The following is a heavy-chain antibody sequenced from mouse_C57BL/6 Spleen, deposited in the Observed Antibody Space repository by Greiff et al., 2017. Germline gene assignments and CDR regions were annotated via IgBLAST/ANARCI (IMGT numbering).Heavy chain of an antibody. Sequence: QVQLQQPGAELVKPGASVKLSCKASGYPFTSYWMHWVKQRPGRGLEWIGRIAPNSGGTKYNEKFKSKATLTVDKPSRTAYMQLSSLTSEDSAVYYCARPYSNAWYFDVWGTGTTVTVSS. J-gene: IGHJ1*03. CDR2: IAPNSGGT. CDR3: ARPYSNAWYFDV. D-gene: IGHD2-5*01. V-gene: IGHV1-72*01. CDR1: GYPFTSYW.